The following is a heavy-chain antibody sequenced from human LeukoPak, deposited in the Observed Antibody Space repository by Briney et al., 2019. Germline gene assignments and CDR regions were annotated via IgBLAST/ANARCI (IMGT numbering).Heavy chain of an antibody. Sequence: SVKVSCKASGGTFSSYAISWMRQAPGQGLEWMGGIIPIFGTANYAQKFQGRVTITADESTSTAYMELSSLRSEDTAVYYCARGTMVRGVILYYYGMDVWGQGTTVTVSS. CDR1: GGTFSSYA. CDR2: IIPIFGTA. CDR3: ARGTMVRGVILYYYGMDV. D-gene: IGHD3-10*01. V-gene: IGHV1-69*13. J-gene: IGHJ6*02.